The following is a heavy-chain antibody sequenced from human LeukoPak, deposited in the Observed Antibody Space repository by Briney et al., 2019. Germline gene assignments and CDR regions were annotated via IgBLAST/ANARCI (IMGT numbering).Heavy chain of an antibody. D-gene: IGHD1-26*01. CDR3: ARVRGKWELRGVIDY. CDR1: GVSFSGYY. J-gene: IGHJ4*02. Sequence: SETLSLTCAVYGVSFSGYYWSWIRQPPGKGLEWLGEINHSGSTNYNPSLKSRVTISVDTSKNQFSLKLSSVTAADTAVYYCARVRGKWELRGVIDYWGQGTLVTVSS. V-gene: IGHV4-34*01. CDR2: INHSGST.